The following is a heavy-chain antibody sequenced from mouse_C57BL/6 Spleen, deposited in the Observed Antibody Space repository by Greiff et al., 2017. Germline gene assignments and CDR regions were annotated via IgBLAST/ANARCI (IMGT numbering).Heavy chain of an antibody. J-gene: IGHJ4*01. CDR3: TREGYYDYDDAMDY. Sequence: EVKLMESGEGLVKPGGSLKLSCAASGFTFSSYAMSWVRQTPEKRLEWVAYISSGGDYIYYADTVKGRFTISRDNARNTLYLQMSSLKSEDTAMYYCTREGYYDYDDAMDYWGQGTSVTVSS. CDR1: GFTFSSYA. V-gene: IGHV5-9-1*02. D-gene: IGHD2-4*01. CDR2: ISSGGDYI.